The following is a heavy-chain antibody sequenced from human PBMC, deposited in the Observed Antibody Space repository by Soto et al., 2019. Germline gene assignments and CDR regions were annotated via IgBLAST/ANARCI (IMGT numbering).Heavy chain of an antibody. J-gene: IGHJ4*02. CDR2: ITNSGGDT. Sequence: PGRSRRLSCAASRVSFWGYAMNWVHQAPGKVLEWVSAITNSGGDTYHADSVKGRFTISRDNSKNTLYMQMNSLTAEDTAVYYCAKGSASSRPYYFDHWGQGALVTVSS. D-gene: IGHD2-2*01. V-gene: IGHV3-23*01. CDR3: AKGSASSRPYYFDH. CDR1: RVSFWGYA.